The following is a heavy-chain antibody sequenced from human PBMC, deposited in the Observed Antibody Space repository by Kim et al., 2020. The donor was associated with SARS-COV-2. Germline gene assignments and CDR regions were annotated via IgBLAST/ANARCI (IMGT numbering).Heavy chain of an antibody. CDR3: TRGYSGIDY. CDR1: GFTFSAYN. CDR2: ISSSSSYI. D-gene: IGHD1-26*01. J-gene: IGHJ4*02. V-gene: IGHV3-21*01. Sequence: GGSLRLSCAASGFTFSAYNMNWVRQAPGKGLEWVSSISSSSSYIYCADSLKGRFTISRDNVKNSLYLQMNSLRAEDTAVYYCTRGYSGIDYWGQGTLVTVSP.